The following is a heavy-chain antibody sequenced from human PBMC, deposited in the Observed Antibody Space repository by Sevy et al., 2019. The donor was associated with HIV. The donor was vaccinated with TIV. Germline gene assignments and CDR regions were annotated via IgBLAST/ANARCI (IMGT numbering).Heavy chain of an antibody. CDR1: GFTFSSYT. CDR3: ARGMKPYYYYDMAV. V-gene: IGHV3-30-3*01. J-gene: IGHJ6*02. CDR2: LSYDGSNK. Sequence: GGSLRLSCAASGFTFSSYTIHWVRQTPGKGLEWVAVLSYDGSNKYYADSVKGRFTVSRDNSKNTVFLQMNSLRPEDTAVYFCARGMKPYYYYDMAVWGRGTTVTVSS.